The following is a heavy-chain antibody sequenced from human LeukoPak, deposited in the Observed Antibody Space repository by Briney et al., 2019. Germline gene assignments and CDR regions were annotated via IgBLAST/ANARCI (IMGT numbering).Heavy chain of an antibody. J-gene: IGHJ4*02. Sequence: SETLSLTCTVSGGSISSYYWSWIRQPPGKGLEWIGYIYYSGSTNCNPSLKSRVTISVDTSKNQFSLKLSSVTAADTAVYYCARARGYSSHFDYWGQGTLVTVSS. CDR3: ARARGYSSHFDY. CDR1: GGSISSYY. D-gene: IGHD6-13*01. V-gene: IGHV4-59*01. CDR2: IYYSGST.